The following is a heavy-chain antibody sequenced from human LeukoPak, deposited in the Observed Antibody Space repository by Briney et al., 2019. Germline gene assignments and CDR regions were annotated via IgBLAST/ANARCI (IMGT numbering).Heavy chain of an antibody. CDR1: GFTFSDYY. V-gene: IGHV3-11*01. Sequence: GGSLRLSCAASGFTFSDYYMSWIRQAPGKGLEWVSYISSSGSTIYYADSVKGRFTISRDNAKNSLYLQMNSLRAEDTAVYYCARDRGGGYYPLKKYNWFDPWGQGTLVTVSS. CDR3: ARDRGGGYYPLKKYNWFDP. D-gene: IGHD3-3*01. J-gene: IGHJ5*02. CDR2: ISSSGSTI.